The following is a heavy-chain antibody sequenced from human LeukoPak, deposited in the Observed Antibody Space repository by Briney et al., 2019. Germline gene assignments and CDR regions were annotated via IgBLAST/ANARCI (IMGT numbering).Heavy chain of an antibody. CDR2: IYWNDDK. Sequence: SGPTLVKPTQTLTLTCTFSGFSLSTSGVGVGWIRQPPGKALEWLALIYWNDDKRYSPSLKSRLTITKDTSKNQVVLTMTNMDPVDTATYYCAHRTLRYFDNNWFDPWGQGTLVTVSS. D-gene: IGHD3-9*01. CDR1: GFSLSTSGVG. J-gene: IGHJ5*02. CDR3: AHRTLRYFDNNWFDP. V-gene: IGHV2-5*01.